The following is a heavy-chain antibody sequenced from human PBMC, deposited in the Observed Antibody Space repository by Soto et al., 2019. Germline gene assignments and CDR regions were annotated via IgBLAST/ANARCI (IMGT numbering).Heavy chain of an antibody. V-gene: IGHV3-23*01. J-gene: IGHJ6*02. D-gene: IGHD6-13*01. Sequence: SGGSLRLSCAASGFTFSSYAMSWVRQAPGKGLEWVSAISGSGGSIGYADSVKGRFTISRDNAKNSLYLQMNSLRAEDTALYYCAKDRSAAAGTMGYYYYGMDVWGQGTTVTVSS. CDR2: ISGSGGSI. CDR1: GFTFSSYA. CDR3: AKDRSAAAGTMGYYYYGMDV.